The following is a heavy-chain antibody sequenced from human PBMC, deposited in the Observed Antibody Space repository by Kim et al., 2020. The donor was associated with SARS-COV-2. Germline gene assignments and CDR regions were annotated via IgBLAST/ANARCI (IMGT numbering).Heavy chain of an antibody. V-gene: IGHV4-34*01. D-gene: IGHD3-10*01. CDR2: INHSGST. J-gene: IGHJ6*04. CDR3: ARAAGYYYGAGWYYMPRFGMDV. CDR1: GGSFSGYY. Sequence: SETLSLTCAVYGGSFSGYYWSWIRQPPGKGLEWIGEINHSGSTNYNPSLKSRVTISVDTSKTQFSLKLSSVTAADTAVYYCARAAGYYYGAGWYYMPRFGMDVWGKGTTVTVSS.